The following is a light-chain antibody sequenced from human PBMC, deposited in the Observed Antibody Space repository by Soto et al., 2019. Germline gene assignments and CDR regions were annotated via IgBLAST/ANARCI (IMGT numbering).Light chain of an antibody. CDR2: WAS. J-gene: IGKJ2*01. Sequence: DIVVTQSPDSLAVSLGERATINCKSSQTIFYNSRNKDFLAWYQQKPGHPPKLLIYWASTRESGVPDRFSGSGSGTDFTLTISSLQAEDVALYFCQQYLTTPHTFGQGTRLEIK. CDR1: QTIFYNSRNKDF. V-gene: IGKV4-1*01. CDR3: QQYLTTPHT.